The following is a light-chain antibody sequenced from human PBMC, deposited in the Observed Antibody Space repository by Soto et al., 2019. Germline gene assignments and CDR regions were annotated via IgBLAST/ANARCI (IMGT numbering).Light chain of an antibody. CDR1: ESVASPN. J-gene: IGKJ4*01. CDR2: DAS. CDR3: QQFSSYPLT. Sequence: LAQAPATLSLYPGEAATLSCRASESVASPNLSWYHQKPGQAPRLLIYDASSRATGIPDRVSGGGSGTDFTLTVSRLEPEDFAVYYCQQFSSYPLTCAGGTKV. V-gene: IGKV3-20*01.